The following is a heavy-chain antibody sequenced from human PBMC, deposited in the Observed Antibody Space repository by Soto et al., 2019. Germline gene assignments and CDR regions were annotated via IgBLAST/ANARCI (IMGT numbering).Heavy chain of an antibody. Sequence: VKVSCKASGYTFSSYDINWVRQATGQGPEWLGWVNPNSGNTGYAQNFQGGVTMTMNTSITTAYMELGSLRSEDTAVYYCVRASRGSGSYYCDSWGQGTLVTVSS. CDR3: VRASRGSGSYYCDS. D-gene: IGHD3-10*01. CDR1: GYTFSSYD. CDR2: VNPNSGNT. V-gene: IGHV1-8*01. J-gene: IGHJ5*02.